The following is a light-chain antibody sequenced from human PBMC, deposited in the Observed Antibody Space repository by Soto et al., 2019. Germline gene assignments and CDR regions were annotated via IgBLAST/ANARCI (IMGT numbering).Light chain of an antibody. J-gene: IGKJ1*01. CDR1: QYITIY. CDR2: DAS. Sequence: EIVLTQSPATLSLFPGERAALSCRASQYITIYLAWYQQKPGQAPRLLIYDASNRATGIPARFSGSGSGTDFTLTISSLEPDDFAVYYCQQYGSSQWTFGQGTKVDIK. CDR3: QQYGSSQWT. V-gene: IGKV3-11*01.